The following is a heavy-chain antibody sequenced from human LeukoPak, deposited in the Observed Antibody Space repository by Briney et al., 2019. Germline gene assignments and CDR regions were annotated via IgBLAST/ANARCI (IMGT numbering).Heavy chain of an antibody. CDR1: GFAFSDYY. V-gene: IGHV3-23*01. D-gene: IGHD2-15*01. J-gene: IGHJ4*02. Sequence: PGGSLRLSCEASGFAFSDYYIDWVRQAPGKGLEWVSSFSGSGGSTYYADSVKGRFTISRDNSKNTLYLQMNSLRAEDTAVYYCAKSGLNRFDYWGQGTLVTVSS. CDR3: AKSGLNRFDY. CDR2: FSGSGGST.